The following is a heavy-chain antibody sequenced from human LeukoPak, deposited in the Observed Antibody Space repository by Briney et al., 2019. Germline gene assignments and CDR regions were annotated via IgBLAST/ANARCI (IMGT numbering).Heavy chain of an antibody. Sequence: GGSLRLSCVVSGFTFNKYWMSWVRQALGKGLEWVATMRQDGGEIYYADSVSGRFTISRDNAKNSLYLQMNSLGAEDTAVYYCVPYCSSTSCYTGPWGQGTLVTVSS. V-gene: IGHV3-7*01. D-gene: IGHD2-2*02. CDR1: GFTFNKYW. J-gene: IGHJ5*02. CDR2: MRQDGGEI. CDR3: VPYCSSTSCYTGP.